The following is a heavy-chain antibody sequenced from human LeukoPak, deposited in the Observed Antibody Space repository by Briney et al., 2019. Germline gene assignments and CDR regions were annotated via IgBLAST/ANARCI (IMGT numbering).Heavy chain of an antibody. V-gene: IGHV4-4*07. J-gene: IGHJ4*02. CDR2: IYVSGST. D-gene: IGHD6-13*01. CDR1: GGSTSSYY. CDR3: ARGLIAAAGTRVDY. Sequence: SETLSLTCTVSGGSTSSYYWSWIRQSARKGLEWIGRIYVSGSTNYNPSLKSRVTISVDTSKNQFSLKLSSVTAADTAVYYCARGLIAAAGTRVDYWGQGTLVTVSS.